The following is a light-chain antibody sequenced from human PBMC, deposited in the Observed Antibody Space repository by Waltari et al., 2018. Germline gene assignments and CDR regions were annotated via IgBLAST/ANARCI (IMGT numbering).Light chain of an antibody. CDR1: QDISNY. CDR3: QQYDNLPLT. J-gene: IGKJ4*01. Sequence: DIQMTQSPSSLSASVGERVTFTCQASQDISNYLNWYQQKPGKAPKLLIYDASNLETGVPSRFSGSGSGTDFTFTISSLQPEDIATYYCQQYDNLPLTFGGGTKVEIK. V-gene: IGKV1-33*01. CDR2: DAS.